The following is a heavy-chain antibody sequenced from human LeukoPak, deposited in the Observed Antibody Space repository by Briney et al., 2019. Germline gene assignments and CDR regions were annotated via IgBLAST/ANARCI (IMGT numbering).Heavy chain of an antibody. J-gene: IGHJ4*02. D-gene: IGHD3-10*01. CDR3: AKVGYGSGSSGFDY. CDR1: GFTVSSNY. V-gene: IGHV3-53*01. Sequence: GGSLRLSCAASGFTVSSNYMSWVRQAPGKGLEWVSVIYSGGSTYYADSVKGRFTISRDNSKNTLYLQMNSLRAEDTAVYYCAKVGYGSGSSGFDYWGQGTLVTVSS. CDR2: IYSGGST.